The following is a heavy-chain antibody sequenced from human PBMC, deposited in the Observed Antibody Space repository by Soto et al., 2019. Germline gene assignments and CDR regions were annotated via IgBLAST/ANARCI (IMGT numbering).Heavy chain of an antibody. CDR1: GGSISDYY. D-gene: IGHD1-26*01. CDR2: IYKSGST. V-gene: IGHV4-59*01. CDR3: ARDPNGSPHLDY. Sequence: QVQLQESGPGLVKPSETLSLTCSVSGGSISDYYWCWIRQPPVRVLEWIGYIYKSGSTNYNPSITSRVTTSVDTSKHLFALKLSSVSAADTAVYYCARDPNGSPHLDYWGQGKVVSVSS. J-gene: IGHJ4*02.